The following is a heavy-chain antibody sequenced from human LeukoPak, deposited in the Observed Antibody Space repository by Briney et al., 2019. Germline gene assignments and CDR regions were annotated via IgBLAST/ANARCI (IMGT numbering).Heavy chain of an antibody. CDR3: AKATYSGSFPYFDY. D-gene: IGHD1-26*01. V-gene: IGHV3-23*01. CDR2: LNSNGGAT. Sequence: GGSLRLSCAASGFTFGSYAMSWVRQVPGKGLEWVSSLNSNGGATYYSDSAKGRFTSSRDNSKNTLYLQMHSLRAEDTAVYYCAKATYSGSFPYFDYWGQGTLVTVSS. CDR1: GFTFGSYA. J-gene: IGHJ4*02.